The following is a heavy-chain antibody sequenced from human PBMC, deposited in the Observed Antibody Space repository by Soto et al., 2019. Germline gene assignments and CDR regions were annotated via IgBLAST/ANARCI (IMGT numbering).Heavy chain of an antibody. J-gene: IGHJ4*02. CDR2: ISYDGSNK. CDR1: GFTFSSYA. D-gene: IGHD4-17*01. CDR3: AKPNDLYYGDGATAFDY. V-gene: IGHV3-30-3*02. Sequence: GGSLRLSCAASGFTFSSYAMHWVRQAPGKGLEWVAVISYDGSNKYYADSVKGRFTISRDNSKNTLYLQMNSLRAEDTAVYYCAKPNDLYYGDGATAFDYWGQGTLVTVSS.